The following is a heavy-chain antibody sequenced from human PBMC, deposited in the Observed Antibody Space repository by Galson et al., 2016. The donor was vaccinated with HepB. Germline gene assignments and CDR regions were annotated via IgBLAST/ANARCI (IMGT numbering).Heavy chain of an antibody. Sequence: QSGAEVKKPGESLKISCKGSGNTYNNYWIGWVRQMPGKGLEWMGIIYPADSDTKHSPSFRGQVTISVDKSITTAYLQWSSLKASDTAMYYCARPGRYYDSSGYYTSDAFDIWGQGTMVTVSS. V-gene: IGHV5-51*03. CDR3: ARPGRYYDSSGYYTSDAFDI. J-gene: IGHJ3*02. CDR1: GNTYNNYW. CDR2: IYPADSDT. D-gene: IGHD3-22*01.